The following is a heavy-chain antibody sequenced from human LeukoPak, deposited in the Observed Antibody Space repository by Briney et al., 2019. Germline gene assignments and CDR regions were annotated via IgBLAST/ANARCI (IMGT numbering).Heavy chain of an antibody. CDR3: ASSIAAAGWYFDL. CDR2: INHSGST. V-gene: IGHV4-34*01. D-gene: IGHD6-6*01. Sequence: KPGGSLRLSCAASGFTFSSYAMSWVRQPPGKGLEWIGEINHSGSTNYNPSLKSRVTISVDTSKNQFSLRLSSVTAADTAVYYCASSIAAAGWYFDLWGRGTLVTVSS. CDR1: GFTFSSYA. J-gene: IGHJ2*01.